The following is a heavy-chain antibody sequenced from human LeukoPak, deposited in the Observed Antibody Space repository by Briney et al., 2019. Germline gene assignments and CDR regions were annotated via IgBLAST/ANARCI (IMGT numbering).Heavy chain of an antibody. CDR2: ISGSGGST. V-gene: IGHV3-23*01. CDR3: AKSYSSGWIYFDY. D-gene: IGHD6-19*01. Sequence: GGSLRLSCAASGFTFSDFAMNWVRQAPGKGLEWVSTISGSGGSTHYADSVKGRFTISRDNSKNTLYLQMNSLRAEDTAVYYCAKSYSSGWIYFDYWGQGTLVTVSS. J-gene: IGHJ4*02. CDR1: GFTFSDFA.